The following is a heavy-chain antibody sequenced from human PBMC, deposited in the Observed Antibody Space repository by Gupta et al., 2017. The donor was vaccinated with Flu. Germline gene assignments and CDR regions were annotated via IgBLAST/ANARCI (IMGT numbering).Heavy chain of an antibody. CDR1: GGPIDSYY. V-gene: IGHV4-59*03. CDR3: AGGGNYGTFDI. D-gene: IGHD1-26*01. CDR2: IYHSRDT. Sequence: TCSVSGGPIDSYYWSGIRQPPGKGLEWVGYIYHSRDTNYKPSLKSRVTMSVYKSKKQFSLNLNSVTAADTAIYYCAGGGNYGTFDIWGQGTKVTVSS. J-gene: IGHJ3*02.